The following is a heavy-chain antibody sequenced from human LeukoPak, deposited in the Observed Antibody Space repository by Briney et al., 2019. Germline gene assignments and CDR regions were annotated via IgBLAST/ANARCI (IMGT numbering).Heavy chain of an antibody. V-gene: IGHV3-53*01. CDR2: IYSGGST. D-gene: IGHD4-17*01. CDR1: GFTVSSNC. Sequence: GGSLRLSCAASGFTVSSNCMRWVRQAPGKGLEWVSVIYSGGSTYYADSVKGRFTISRDNSKNTLYLQMNSLRAEDTAVYYCARVPTTVTTVNLDNWRQGTLVTVSS. CDR3: ARVPTTVTTVNLDN. J-gene: IGHJ4*02.